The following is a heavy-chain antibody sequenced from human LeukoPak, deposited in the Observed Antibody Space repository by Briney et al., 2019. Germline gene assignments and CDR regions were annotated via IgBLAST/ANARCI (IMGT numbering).Heavy chain of an antibody. Sequence: SETLSLICTVSGGSISSYYWSWIRQPPGKGLEWIGYIYYSGSTNYNPSLKSRVTISVDTSKNQFSLKLSSVTAADTAVYYCARVGGYTAMVTWRYYFDYWGQGTLVTVSS. CDR2: IYYSGST. V-gene: IGHV4-59*01. J-gene: IGHJ4*02. CDR1: GGSISSYY. CDR3: ARVGGYTAMVTWRYYFDY. D-gene: IGHD5-18*01.